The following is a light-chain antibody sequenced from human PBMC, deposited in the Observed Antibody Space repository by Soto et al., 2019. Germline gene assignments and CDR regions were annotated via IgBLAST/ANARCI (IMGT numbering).Light chain of an antibody. CDR1: QSLVYSDGNTY. Sequence: DVVMPQSPLSLPVILGQPASISCRSSQSLVYSDGNTYLSWFKQRPGQSPRRLIYKVSKRDSGVPDRFSGSGSDTDYTLTISGVEADDVGFYYCLQGARWPPVFGPGTRVDI. V-gene: IGKV2-30*01. J-gene: IGKJ3*01. CDR3: LQGARWPPV. CDR2: KVS.